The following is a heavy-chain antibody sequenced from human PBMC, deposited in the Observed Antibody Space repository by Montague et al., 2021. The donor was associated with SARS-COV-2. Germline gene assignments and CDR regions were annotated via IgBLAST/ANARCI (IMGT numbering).Heavy chain of an antibody. D-gene: IGHD6-19*01. J-gene: IGHJ6*02. CDR3: ARDGSGAVAGGGYYYYGMDV. V-gene: IGHV3-21*01. CDR1: GFTFSSYS. CDR2: ISSSSSYI. Sequence: SLRLSCAASGFTFSSYSMNWVRQAPGKGLEWVSSISSSSSYIYYADSVKGRFTISRDNAKNSLYLQMNGLRAEDTAVYYCARDGSGAVAGGGYYYYGMDVWGQGTTVTVSS.